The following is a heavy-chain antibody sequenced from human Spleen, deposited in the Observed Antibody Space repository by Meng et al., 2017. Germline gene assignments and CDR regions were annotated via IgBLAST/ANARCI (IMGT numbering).Heavy chain of an antibody. CDR1: GGSIRSGDYY. Sequence: QVQLQESGPGLVKPSQTLSLTCTVSGGSIRSGDYYWGWIRQPPGKGLEWIGMVYYSGSTYYNPSLKSRVTISVDTSKNHFSLKLSSVTATETAVYYCAVVIPGGWFDPWGQGTLVTVSS. J-gene: IGHJ5*02. CDR3: AVVIPGGWFDP. D-gene: IGHD2-2*01. V-gene: IGHV4-39*02. CDR2: VYYSGST.